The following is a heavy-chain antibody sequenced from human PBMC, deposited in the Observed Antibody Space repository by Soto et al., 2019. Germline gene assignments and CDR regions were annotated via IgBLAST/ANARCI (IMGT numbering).Heavy chain of an antibody. Sequence: EEQLLESGGGLIQPGGSLRLACAASGFTFSSYAMTWVRQAPGKGLEWVSSISFSDGGTYYADSVKGRLTISRDNSKNTLFLQVNRLRVEDTAVYYCVKDDRILGRRYFDLWGRGTLVTVSS. CDR3: VKDDRILGRRYFDL. V-gene: IGHV3-23*01. D-gene: IGHD2-15*01. CDR2: ISFSDGGT. J-gene: IGHJ2*01. CDR1: GFTFSSYA.